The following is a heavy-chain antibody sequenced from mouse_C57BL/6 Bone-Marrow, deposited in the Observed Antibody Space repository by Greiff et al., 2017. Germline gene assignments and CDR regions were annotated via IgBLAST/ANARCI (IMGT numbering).Heavy chain of an antibody. V-gene: IGHV1-63*01. J-gene: IGHJ1*03. CDR3: ARGDGSSPWYFDV. CDR1: GYTFTNYW. D-gene: IGHD1-1*01. CDR2: IYPGGGYT. Sequence: VQLQQSGAELVRPGTSVKMSCKASGYTFTNYWIGWAKQRPGHGLGWIGDIYPGGGYTNYNEKFKGKATLTADKSSSTAYMQFSSLASEDSAIYYCARGDGSSPWYFDVWGTGTTVTVSS.